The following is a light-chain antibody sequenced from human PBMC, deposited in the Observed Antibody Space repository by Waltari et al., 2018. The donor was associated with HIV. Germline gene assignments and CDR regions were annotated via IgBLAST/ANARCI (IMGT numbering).Light chain of an antibody. CDR1: SNNVDYQG. CDR2: RNN. CDR3: SAWDFSLGAWV. V-gene: IGLV10-54*04. J-gene: IGLJ3*02. Sequence: TCTGNSNNVDYQGAAWLQQHPGHPPKLLSYRNNNRPAGISERFSASRSGNTTSLTIAGLQPEDEADYYCSAWDFSLGAWVFGGGTKLTVL.